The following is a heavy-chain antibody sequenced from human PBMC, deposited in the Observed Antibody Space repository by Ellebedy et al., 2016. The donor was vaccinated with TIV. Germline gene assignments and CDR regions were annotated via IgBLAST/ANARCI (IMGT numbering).Heavy chain of an antibody. Sequence: ASVRVSCXASGYTFTSYGISWVRQAPGQGLEWMGWISAYNGNTNYAQKLQGRVTMTTDTSTSTAYTELRSLRSDDTAVYYCARGPEYCSSTSCRFDPWGQGTLVTVSS. J-gene: IGHJ5*02. CDR3: ARGPEYCSSTSCRFDP. CDR1: GYTFTSYG. V-gene: IGHV1-18*04. D-gene: IGHD2-2*01. CDR2: ISAYNGNT.